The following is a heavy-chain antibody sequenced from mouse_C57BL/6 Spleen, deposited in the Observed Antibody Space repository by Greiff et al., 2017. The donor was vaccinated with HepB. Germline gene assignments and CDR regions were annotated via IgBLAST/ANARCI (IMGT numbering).Heavy chain of an antibody. V-gene: IGHV1-26*01. J-gene: IGHJ2*01. CDR1: GYTFTDYY. CDR2: INPNNGGT. D-gene: IGHD2-1*01. Sequence: VQLQQSGPELVKPGASVKISCKASGYTFTDYYMNWVKQSHGKSLEWIGDINPNNGGTSYNQKFKGKATLTVDKSSSTAYMELRSLTSEDSAVYYCARYGNCDYWGQGTTLTVSS. CDR3: ARYGNCDY.